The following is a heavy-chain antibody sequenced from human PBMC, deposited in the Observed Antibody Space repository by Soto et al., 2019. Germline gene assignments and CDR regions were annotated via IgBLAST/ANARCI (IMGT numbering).Heavy chain of an antibody. CDR3: ARQRTTVVTQAYFDH. J-gene: IGHJ4*02. CDR1: GESISSSSYY. D-gene: IGHD2-21*02. Sequence: SDTLSLTCIVSGESISSSSYYWGWIRQPPGKGLEWIGSIYYSGRTYYNPSFKSRVTISIDTSKNQFSLKLSSVTATDTAVYYCARQRTTVVTQAYFDHWGQGALVTVSS. V-gene: IGHV4-39*01. CDR2: IYYSGRT.